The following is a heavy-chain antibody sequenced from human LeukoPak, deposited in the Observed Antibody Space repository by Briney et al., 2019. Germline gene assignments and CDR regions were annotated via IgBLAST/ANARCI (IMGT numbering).Heavy chain of an antibody. CDR2: IYYSGST. J-gene: IGHJ4*02. Sequence: SETLSLTCTVSGGSISSYYWSWIRQPPGKGLEWIGYIYYSGSTNYNPSLKSRVTISVDTSKNQFSLKLSSVTAADTAVYYCARAPRSRPKGVYYFDYWGQGTLVTVSS. D-gene: IGHD6-13*01. V-gene: IGHV4-59*01. CDR3: ARAPRSRPKGVYYFDY. CDR1: GGSISSYY.